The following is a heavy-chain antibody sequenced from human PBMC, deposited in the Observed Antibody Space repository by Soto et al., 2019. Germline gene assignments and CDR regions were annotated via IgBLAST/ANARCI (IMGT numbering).Heavy chain of an antibody. D-gene: IGHD2-15*01. V-gene: IGHV1-18*01. CDR3: ASDLEWNCSGGSCTDY. J-gene: IGHJ4*02. Sequence: QVQLVQSGAEVKKPGASVKVSCKASGYTFTSYGISWVRQAPGQGLEWMGWISAYNGNTNYAQKLKGRVTMTTDPSTSTAYMELRSLRSDDTAVYYCASDLEWNCSGGSCTDYWGQGTLVTVSS. CDR2: ISAYNGNT. CDR1: GYTFTSYG.